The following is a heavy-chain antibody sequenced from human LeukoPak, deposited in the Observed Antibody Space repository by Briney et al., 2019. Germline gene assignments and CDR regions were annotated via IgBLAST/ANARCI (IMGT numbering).Heavy chain of an antibody. CDR3: AKDLGYYYGSGNYWCYFDY. J-gene: IGHJ4*02. CDR2: ISGSGGST. D-gene: IGHD3-10*01. Sequence: GGSLRLSCAASGFTSSSYAMSWVRQAPGKGLEWVSAISGSGGSTYYADSVKGRFTISRDNSKNTLYLQMNSLRAEDTAVYYCAKDLGYYYGSGNYWCYFDYWGQGTLVTVSS. CDR1: GFTSSSYA. V-gene: IGHV3-23*01.